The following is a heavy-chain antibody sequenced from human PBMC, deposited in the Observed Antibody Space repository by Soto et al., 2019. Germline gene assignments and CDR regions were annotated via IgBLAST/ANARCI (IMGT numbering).Heavy chain of an antibody. D-gene: IGHD3-9*01. CDR2: IFAGNGDT. CDR3: ARNVPHTGYYNH. Sequence: QVRLVQSGTEVKKPGASMKLSCKASGYSFTSYAIHWVRRAPGQRLEWMGWIFAGNGDTEYSPKFQDRVTITSDTSASTTYIQLTSLGSEDTAVYYCARNVPHTGYYNHWGPGTLVTVSS. J-gene: IGHJ5*02. CDR1: GYSFTSYA. V-gene: IGHV1-3*01.